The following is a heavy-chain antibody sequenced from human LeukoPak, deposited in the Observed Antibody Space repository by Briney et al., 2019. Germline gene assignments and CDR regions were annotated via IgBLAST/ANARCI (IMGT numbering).Heavy chain of an antibody. D-gene: IGHD5-12*01. CDR1: GFTFSSYS. V-gene: IGHV3-23*01. Sequence: GGSLRLSCAASGFTFSSYSMNWVRQAPGKGLEWVSAIRGGGGSTYYADSVKGRFTISRDNSKNTLYLQMNSLRAEDTAVYYCTGYDPFDYWGQGTLVTVSS. J-gene: IGHJ4*02. CDR3: TGYDPFDY. CDR2: IRGGGGST.